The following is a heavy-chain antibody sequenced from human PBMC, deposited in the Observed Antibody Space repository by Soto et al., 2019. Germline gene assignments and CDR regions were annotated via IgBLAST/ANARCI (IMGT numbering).Heavy chain of an antibody. V-gene: IGHV3-30-3*01. CDR1: GFTFSSYA. Sequence: GSLRLSCAASGFTFSSYAMHWVRQAPGKGLEWVAVISYAGSNKYYADSVKGRVTISRDNSKNTLYLQMNSLRAEDTAVYYCARDPPGRPFDYWGQGTLVTVSS. J-gene: IGHJ4*02. CDR2: ISYAGSNK. CDR3: ARDPPGRPFDY.